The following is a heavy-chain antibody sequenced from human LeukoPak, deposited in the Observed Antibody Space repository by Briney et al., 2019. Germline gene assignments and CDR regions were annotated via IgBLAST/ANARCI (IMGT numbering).Heavy chain of an antibody. Sequence: GGSLRLSCAASGFTFSAYGMNWVRQAPGKGLEWVSSVSGANGNSYYVGSVKGRFTISRDDSNNTVYLQMNSLRAEDTAVYYCAKLTTSWGQGTLVTVSS. CDR1: GFTFSAYG. CDR3: AKLTTS. J-gene: IGHJ4*02. V-gene: IGHV3-23*01. CDR2: VSGANGNS. D-gene: IGHD1-14*01.